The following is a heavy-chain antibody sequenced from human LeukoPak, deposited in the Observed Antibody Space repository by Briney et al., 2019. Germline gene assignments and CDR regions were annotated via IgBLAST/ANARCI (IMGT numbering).Heavy chain of an antibody. J-gene: IGHJ4*02. V-gene: IGHV1-46*01. D-gene: IGHD6-19*01. CDR2: INPSSAST. Sequence: GASVKVSCKASGYTFTSYYMHWVRQAPGQGLEWMGVINPSSASTTYALKFQGRVTMTRDTSTSTVYVELSSLRSEDTAVYYCARGIPVAVNYFAYWGQGTLVTVSS. CDR1: GYTFTSYY. CDR3: ARGIPVAVNYFAY.